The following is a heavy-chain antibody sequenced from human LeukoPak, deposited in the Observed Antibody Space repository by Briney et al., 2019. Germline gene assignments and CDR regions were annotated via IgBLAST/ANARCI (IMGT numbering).Heavy chain of an antibody. J-gene: IGHJ4*02. V-gene: IGHV4-38-2*02. D-gene: IGHD3-10*01. Sequence: SETLSLTCTVSGYSISSGYYWGWIRQPPGKGLEWIGSIYHSGSTYYNPSLKSRVTISVDTSKNQFSLKLSSVTAADTAVYYCARAPMVRGPHFDYWGQGTLVTVSS. CDR2: IYHSGST. CDR3: ARAPMVRGPHFDY. CDR1: GYSISSGYY.